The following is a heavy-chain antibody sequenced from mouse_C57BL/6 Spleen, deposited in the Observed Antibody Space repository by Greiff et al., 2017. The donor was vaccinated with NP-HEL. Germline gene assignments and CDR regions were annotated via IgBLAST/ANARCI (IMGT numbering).Heavy chain of an antibody. Sequence: VQLQQSGAELVRPGASVTLSCKASGYTFTDYEMHWVKQTPVHGLEWIGAIDPETGGTAYNQKFKGKAILTADKSSSTAYMELRSLTSEDSAVYYCTRDYYEYYYAMDYWGQGTSVTVSS. J-gene: IGHJ4*01. CDR3: TRDYYEYYYAMDY. D-gene: IGHD2-4*01. CDR2: IDPETGGT. CDR1: GYTFTDYE. V-gene: IGHV1-15*01.